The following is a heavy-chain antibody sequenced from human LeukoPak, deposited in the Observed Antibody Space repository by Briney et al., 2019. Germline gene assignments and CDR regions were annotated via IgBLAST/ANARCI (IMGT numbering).Heavy chain of an antibody. CDR3: ARAEGYGGELDS. D-gene: IGHD4-23*01. Sequence: PGGSLRLSCAASAFTFSSYGMHWVRQAPGKGLEWVAVIPYDGSNKYYADSVKGRFTISRENSKNRLYLQMNSLRAEDTAVYYCARAEGYGGELDSWGQGTLVTVSS. CDR2: IPYDGSNK. V-gene: IGHV3-30*19. CDR1: AFTFSSYG. J-gene: IGHJ4*02.